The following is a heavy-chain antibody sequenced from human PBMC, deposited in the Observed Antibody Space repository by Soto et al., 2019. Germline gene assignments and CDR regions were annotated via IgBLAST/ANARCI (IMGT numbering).Heavy chain of an antibody. CDR1: GFTFSSYG. Sequence: GGSLRLSCAASGFTFSSYGMHWVRQAPGKGLEWVAVISYDGSNEYYADSVRGRLTISRDSSKNTLYLQMNSLRAEDTAVYYCAKDFHSGYDHFDHWGQGTLVTVSS. J-gene: IGHJ4*02. V-gene: IGHV3-30*18. D-gene: IGHD5-12*01. CDR3: AKDFHSGYDHFDH. CDR2: ISYDGSNE.